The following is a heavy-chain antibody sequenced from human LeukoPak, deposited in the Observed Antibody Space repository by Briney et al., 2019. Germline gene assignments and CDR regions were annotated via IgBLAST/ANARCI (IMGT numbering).Heavy chain of an antibody. CDR3: ARVVRDYYYGMDV. CDR2: IYSGGST. J-gene: IGHJ6*02. V-gene: IGHV3-53*01. CDR1: GFTVSSNY. Sequence: HPGGSLRLSCAASGFTVSSNYMSWVRQAPGKGLEWVSVIYSGGSTYYADSVKGRFTISRDKSKNTLYLQMNSLRAEDTAVYYCARVVRDYYYGMDVWGQGTTVTVSS.